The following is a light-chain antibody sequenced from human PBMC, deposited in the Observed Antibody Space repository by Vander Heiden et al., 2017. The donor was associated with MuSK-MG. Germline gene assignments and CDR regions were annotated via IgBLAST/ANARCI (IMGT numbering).Light chain of an antibody. CDR1: QSVSSN. Sequence: ELRMTQSPATLSVSPGERATLSCRASQSVSSNLAWYQQKPGQAPRLLIYGASTRATGIPARFSGSGSGTEFTLTISSLQSEDFAVYYCQQYNNWPPNTFGQGTKLEIK. J-gene: IGKJ2*01. CDR2: GAS. CDR3: QQYNNWPPNT. V-gene: IGKV3-15*01.